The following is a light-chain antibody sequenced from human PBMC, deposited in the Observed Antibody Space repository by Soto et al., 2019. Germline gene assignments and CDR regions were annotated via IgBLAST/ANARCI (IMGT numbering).Light chain of an antibody. V-gene: IGKV1-39*01. J-gene: IGKJ2*01. CDR3: QHSSA. CDR1: QSIRTS. Sequence: DIQMTQSPSSLSASVGDRLSITCRASQSIRTSLNWYQQRPGKAPNLLIYSASTLQSVVPSRFSGSGSGTDFTLTINGLQPEDSATYYCQHSSAFGQGTK. CDR2: SAS.